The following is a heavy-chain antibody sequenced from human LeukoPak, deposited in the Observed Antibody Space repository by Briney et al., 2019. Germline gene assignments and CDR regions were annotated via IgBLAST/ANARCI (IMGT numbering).Heavy chain of an antibody. J-gene: IGHJ4*02. V-gene: IGHV3-30*04. CDR1: GFTFSSYA. Sequence: QTGGSLRLSCAASGFTFSSYAMHWVRQAPGKGLEWVAVISYDGSNKYYADSVKGRFTISRDNSKNTLYLQMNSLRAEDTAVYYCAREKAAYDFWSGYLSHFDYWGQGTLVTVSS. CDR3: AREKAAYDFWSGYLSHFDY. D-gene: IGHD3-3*01. CDR2: ISYDGSNK.